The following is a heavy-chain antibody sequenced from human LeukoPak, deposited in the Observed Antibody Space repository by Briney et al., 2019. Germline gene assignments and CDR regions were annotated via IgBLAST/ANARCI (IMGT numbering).Heavy chain of an antibody. CDR3: ARVAYKQLWSKANNWFDP. CDR2: IPYDGSNK. CDR1: GFTFSSYA. J-gene: IGHJ5*02. Sequence: PGGSLRLSCAASGFTFSSYAMHWVRQAPGKGLERVAVIPYDGSNKYYADSVKGRFTISRDNSKNTLYLQMNSLRAEDTAVYHCARVAYKQLWSKANNWFDPWGQGTLVTVSS. D-gene: IGHD5-18*01. V-gene: IGHV3-30*01.